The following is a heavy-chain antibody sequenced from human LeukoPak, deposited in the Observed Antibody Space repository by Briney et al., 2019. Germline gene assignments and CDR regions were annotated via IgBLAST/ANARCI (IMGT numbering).Heavy chain of an antibody. CDR2: ISSSSTYI. J-gene: IGHJ4*02. CDR1: GFTFRGYS. D-gene: IGHD3-16*01. V-gene: IGHV3-21*01. CDR3: ARDLSLGAPGGFDY. Sequence: GGSLRLSSAASGFTFRGYSMNWVRQAPGKGLEWVSTISSSSTYIYYADSVKGRFTISRDNAENSVYLQMDSLRGDDTAVYYCARDLSLGAPGGFDYWGQGTLVTVSS.